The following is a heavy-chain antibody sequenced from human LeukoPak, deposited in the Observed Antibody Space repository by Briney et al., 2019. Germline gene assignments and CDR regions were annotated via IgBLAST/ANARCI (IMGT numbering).Heavy chain of an antibody. CDR1: GGTFSSYA. J-gene: IGHJ4*02. D-gene: IGHD1-26*01. CDR2: IIPIFGTA. Sequence: SVKVSCKAFGGTFSSYAISWVRQAPGQGLEWMGGIIPIFGTANYAQKFQGRVNMTIDTSTSTAYMELRSLRSDDTATYYCARDYSASHGDYWGQGTPVTVSS. V-gene: IGHV1-69*05. CDR3: ARDYSASHGDY.